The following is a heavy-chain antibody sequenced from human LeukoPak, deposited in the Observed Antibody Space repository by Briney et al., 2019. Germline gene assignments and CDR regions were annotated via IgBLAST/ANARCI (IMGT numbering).Heavy chain of an antibody. CDR2: INHRGST. CDR3: AKSLYGSGSYYNWFDP. Sequence: SETLSLTCTVSGYSISSGYYWSWIRQSPGKGLEWIGEINHRGSTNYNPSLKRRVTISLDTSKNQFSLKLSSVTAADTAVYYCAKSLYGSGSYYNWFDPWGQGTLVTVSS. V-gene: IGHV4-38-2*02. D-gene: IGHD3-10*01. J-gene: IGHJ5*02. CDR1: GYSISSGYY.